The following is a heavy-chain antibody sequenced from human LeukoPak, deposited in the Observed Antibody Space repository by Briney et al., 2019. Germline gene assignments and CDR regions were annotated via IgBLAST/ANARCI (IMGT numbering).Heavy chain of an antibody. J-gene: IGHJ4*02. Sequence: GGSLRLSCAASGFTFSDYYMSWIRQAPGKGLEWVSYISSSGSAIYYADSVKGRFTISRDNAKNSLYLQMNSLRAEDTAVYYCARDTRVGATRSDYWGQGTLVTVSS. CDR1: GFTFSDYY. D-gene: IGHD1-26*01. CDR3: ARDTRVGATRSDY. V-gene: IGHV3-11*01. CDR2: ISSSGSAI.